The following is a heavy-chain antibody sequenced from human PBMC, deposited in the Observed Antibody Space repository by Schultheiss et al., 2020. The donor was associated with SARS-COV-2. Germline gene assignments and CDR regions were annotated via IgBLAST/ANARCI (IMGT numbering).Heavy chain of an antibody. J-gene: IGHJ3*02. D-gene: IGHD2-15*01. CDR3: ASFIVVVVAATGDDAFDI. V-gene: IGHV3-11*01. CDR1: GFTFSDYY. Sequence: GGSLRLSCAASGFTFSDYYMSWIRQAPGKGLEWASYISSSGSTIYYADSVKGRFTISRDNAKNSLYLQMNSLRAEDTAVYYCASFIVVVVAATGDDAFDIWGQGTMVTVSS. CDR2: ISSSGSTI.